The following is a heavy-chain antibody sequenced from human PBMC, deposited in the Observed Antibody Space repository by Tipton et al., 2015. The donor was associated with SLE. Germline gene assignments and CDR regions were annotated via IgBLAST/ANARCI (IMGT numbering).Heavy chain of an antibody. Sequence: GLVKPSETLSLTCTVSGGSNSGYYWSWIRQPPGKGLEWIGYIYTSGTTNYNPSLKSRVTISVDTSKNQFSLKLSSVTAADTAVYYCARHRRNWNHEAFDIWGQGTMVTVSS. CDR1: GGSNSGYY. CDR2: IYTSGTT. V-gene: IGHV4-4*09. J-gene: IGHJ3*02. CDR3: ARHRRNWNHEAFDI. D-gene: IGHD1-14*01.